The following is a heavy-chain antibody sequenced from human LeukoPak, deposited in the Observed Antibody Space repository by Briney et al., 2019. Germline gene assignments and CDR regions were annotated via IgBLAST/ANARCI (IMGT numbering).Heavy chain of an antibody. J-gene: IGHJ5*02. CDR2: INHSGST. Sequence: PSETLSLTCAVYGGSFSGYYWSWIRQPPGKGLEWIGEINHSGSTNYNPSLKSRVTISVDTSKNQFSLKLSSVTAADTAVYYCARDQRGAPNWFDPWGQGTLVTVSS. CDR3: ARDQRGAPNWFDP. D-gene: IGHD2-15*01. CDR1: GGSFSGYY. V-gene: IGHV4-34*01.